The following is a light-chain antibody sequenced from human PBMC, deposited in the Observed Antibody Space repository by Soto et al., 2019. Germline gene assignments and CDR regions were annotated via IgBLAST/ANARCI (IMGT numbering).Light chain of an antibody. CDR1: QSLHSNF. V-gene: IGKV3-20*01. J-gene: IGKJ3*01. Sequence: EIVLTQFPATLALYPGERATLSCRASQSLHSNFFVWYQQKPGQEPRLLISSASRRATGIQDRFSGSGAGTDFTLTSSRLDPEDFAVYYCHHFRSSPLTVGPGTKV. CDR3: HHFRSSPLT. CDR2: SAS.